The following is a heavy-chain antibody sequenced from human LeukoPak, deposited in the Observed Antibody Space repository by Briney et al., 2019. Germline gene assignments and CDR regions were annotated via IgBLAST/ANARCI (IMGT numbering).Heavy chain of an antibody. CDR2: IRHDGSFK. D-gene: IGHD1-26*01. J-gene: IGHJ2*01. CDR1: GFTFSSYA. Sequence: PGGSLRLSCAASGFTFSSYAMHWVRQAPGKGLEWLTFIRHDGSFKEYADSVKGRFIISRDNSKNTLYPQMDSLTSEDTALYSCAKESEEEQLLGEAMFDHWGRGTLLTVSS. V-gene: IGHV3-30*02. CDR3: AKESEEEQLLGEAMFDH.